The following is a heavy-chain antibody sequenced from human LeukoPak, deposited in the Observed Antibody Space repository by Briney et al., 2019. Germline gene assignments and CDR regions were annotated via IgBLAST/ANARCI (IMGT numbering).Heavy chain of an antibody. Sequence: PGGSLRLSCAASGFTVSSNYMSWVRQAPGKGLEWVSVIYSGGSTYYADSAKGRFTISRHNSKNTLYLQMNGLRAEDTAVYYCASSDKYYFDYWGQGTLVTVSS. J-gene: IGHJ4*02. D-gene: IGHD2-21*02. CDR2: IYSGGST. CDR3: ASSDKYYFDY. CDR1: GFTVSSNY. V-gene: IGHV3-53*04.